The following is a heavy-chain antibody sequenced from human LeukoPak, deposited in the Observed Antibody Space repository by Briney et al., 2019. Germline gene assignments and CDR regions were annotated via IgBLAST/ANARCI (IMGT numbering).Heavy chain of an antibody. Sequence: KPSETLSLTCTASGGSISSSSYYWGWIRQPPGKGLEWIGSIYSSGSTYYNPPLKSRVTISVDTSKNHFSLKLSSVTAADTAVYYCARFIAAAETIDYWGQGTLVTVSS. D-gene: IGHD6-13*01. CDR1: GGSISSSSYY. J-gene: IGHJ4*02. V-gene: IGHV4-39*02. CDR2: IYSSGST. CDR3: ARFIAAAETIDY.